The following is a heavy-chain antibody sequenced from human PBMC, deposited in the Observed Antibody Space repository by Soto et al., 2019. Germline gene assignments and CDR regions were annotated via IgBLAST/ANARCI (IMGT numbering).Heavy chain of an antibody. Sequence: SQTLSLTCAISGDNVSSNSAAWNWIRQSPSRGLEWLERTYYRSRWYTDYAVSVKSRITINPDTSKNQFSLQLNSVTPEDTAVYYCSTWRYAVWGQGIPVTVSS. CDR1: GDNVSSNSAA. CDR3: STWRYAV. V-gene: IGHV6-1*01. CDR2: TYYRSRWYT. J-gene: IGHJ4*02. D-gene: IGHD2-2*01.